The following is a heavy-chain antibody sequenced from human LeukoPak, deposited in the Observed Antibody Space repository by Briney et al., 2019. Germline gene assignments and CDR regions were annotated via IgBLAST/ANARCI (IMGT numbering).Heavy chain of an antibody. CDR2: IKQDGSEK. CDR1: GFKFNDYW. CDR3: AREADAFDI. Sequence: GGCRRLSCAASGFKFNDYWMSWVRQAPGRGLEWVANIKQDGSEKYYVDSVKGRFTISRDNAKNSLYLQMNSLRAEDTAVYYCAREADAFDIWGQGTMVTVSS. J-gene: IGHJ3*02. V-gene: IGHV3-7*01.